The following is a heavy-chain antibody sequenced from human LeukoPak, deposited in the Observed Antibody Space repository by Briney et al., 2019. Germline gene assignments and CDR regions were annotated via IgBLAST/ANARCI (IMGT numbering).Heavy chain of an antibody. V-gene: IGHV4-61*02. CDR3: ARVSSSFNYAYYYYMDV. Sequence: SETLSLTCTVSGGSISAGTSYWSWIRQPAGKGLEWIGRIDTSGSTNYNPSLKSRVTISVDTSKNLFSLRVSSVTAADTAVYYCARVSSSFNYAYYYYMDVWGKGTTVTISS. CDR1: GGSISAGTSY. J-gene: IGHJ6*03. CDR2: IDTSGST. D-gene: IGHD6-13*01.